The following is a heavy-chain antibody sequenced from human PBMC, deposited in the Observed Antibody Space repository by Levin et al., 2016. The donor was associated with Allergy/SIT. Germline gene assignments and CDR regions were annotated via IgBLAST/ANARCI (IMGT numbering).Heavy chain of an antibody. CDR2: IYYSGST. D-gene: IGHD4-17*01. CDR3: ARVGTRDYGDYYFDY. J-gene: IGHJ4*02. CDR1: GGSVSSGSYY. V-gene: IGHV4-61*01. Sequence: SETLSLTCTVSGGSVSSGSYYWSWIRQPPGKGLEWIGYIYYSGSTNYNPSLKSRVTISVDTSKNQFSLKLSSVTAADTAVYYCARVGTRDYGDYYFDYWGQGTLVTVSS.